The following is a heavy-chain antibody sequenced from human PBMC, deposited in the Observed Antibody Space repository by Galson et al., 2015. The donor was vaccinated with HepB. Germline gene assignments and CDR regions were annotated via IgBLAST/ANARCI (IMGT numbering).Heavy chain of an antibody. V-gene: IGHV3-30*18. CDR1: GFTFSSYG. D-gene: IGHD3-10*01. CDR3: AKDLNLALIFDY. Sequence: SLRLSCAASGFTFSSYGMHWVRQAPGKGLEWVAVISYDGSNKYYADSVKGRFTISRDNSKNTLYLRMNSLRAEDTAVYYCAKDLNLALIFDYWGQGTLVTVSS. CDR2: ISYDGSNK. J-gene: IGHJ4*02.